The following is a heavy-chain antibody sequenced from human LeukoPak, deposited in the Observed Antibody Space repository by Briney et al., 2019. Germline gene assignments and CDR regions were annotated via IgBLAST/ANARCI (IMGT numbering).Heavy chain of an antibody. V-gene: IGHV3-7*01. Sequence: GGSLRLSCAASGFTFRGYWMSWFRQAPGKGLEWVGNIQPDGSGAFYVDAMRGRFTISRDNAQNSLYLQINSLRAEDTAVYYCAREDDHNTNDCWGQGTLVTVSS. CDR3: AREDDHNTNDC. CDR2: IQPDGSGA. CDR1: GFTFRGYW. J-gene: IGHJ4*02. D-gene: IGHD5-24*01.